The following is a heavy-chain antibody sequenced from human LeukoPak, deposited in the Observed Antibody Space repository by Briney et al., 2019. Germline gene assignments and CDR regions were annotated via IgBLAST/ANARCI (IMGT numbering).Heavy chain of an antibody. V-gene: IGHV1-24*01. D-gene: IGHD6-6*01. CDR3: ARTLSMGSSSSW. CDR1: GYTLTELS. Sequence: ASVKVSRKVSGYTLTELSMHWVRQAPGKGLEWMGGFDPEDGETIYAQKLQGRVTMTEDTSTDTAYMELSSLRSEDTAVYYCARTLSMGSSSSWWGQGTLVTVSS. CDR2: FDPEDGET. J-gene: IGHJ4*02.